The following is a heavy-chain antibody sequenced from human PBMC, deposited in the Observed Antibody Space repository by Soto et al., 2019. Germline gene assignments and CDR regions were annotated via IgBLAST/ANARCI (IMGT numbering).Heavy chain of an antibody. CDR1: GFTFSSYW. CDR2: IKQDGSEK. Sequence: QPGGSLRLSCAASGFTFSSYWMSWVRQAPGKGLEWVANIKQDGSEKYYVDSVKGRFTISRDNAKNSLYLQMNSLRAEDTAVYYCARERCSGGSCYSYFDYWGQGTLVTVSS. D-gene: IGHD2-15*01. CDR3: ARERCSGGSCYSYFDY. J-gene: IGHJ4*02. V-gene: IGHV3-7*03.